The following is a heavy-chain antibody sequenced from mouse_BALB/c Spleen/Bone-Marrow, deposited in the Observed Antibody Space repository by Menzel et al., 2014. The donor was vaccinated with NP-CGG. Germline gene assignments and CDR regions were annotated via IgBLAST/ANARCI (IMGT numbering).Heavy chain of an antibody. J-gene: IGHJ3*01. CDR1: GFTFSSYA. CDR3: ASGDVYFAY. CDR2: ISSGGSYT. Sequence: EVKLMESGGGLVKPGGSLKLSCAASGFTFSSYAMSWVRQSPDKRLEWVAEISSGGSYTYYPDTVTGRFTISRDNAKNTLYLEMSSLMSEDTAMYYCASGDVYFAYWGQGTLVTVSA. V-gene: IGHV5-9-4*01.